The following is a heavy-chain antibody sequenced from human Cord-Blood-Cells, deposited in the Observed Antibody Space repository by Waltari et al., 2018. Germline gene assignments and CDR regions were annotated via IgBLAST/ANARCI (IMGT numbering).Heavy chain of an antibody. Sequence: QVQLQQWGPGLLKRSETLSLTCAVYGGSFSCYYWRCIPQPPGKGLEGLGEINHSASTNYNPSLKSRVTISVDTSKNQFSLKLSSVTAADTAVYYCARVTAMPHAFDIWGQGTMVTVSS. J-gene: IGHJ3*02. CDR2: INHSAST. CDR1: GGSFSCYY. CDR3: ARVTAMPHAFDI. D-gene: IGHD5-18*01. V-gene: IGHV4-34*01.